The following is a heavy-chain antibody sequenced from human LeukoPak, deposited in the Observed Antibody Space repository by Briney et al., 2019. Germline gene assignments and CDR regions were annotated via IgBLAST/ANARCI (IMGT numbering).Heavy chain of an antibody. D-gene: IGHD2-2*01. Sequence: GGSLRLSCAASGFTFSNYPMNWVRQAPGKGLEWVSYIGSGGSPIYYADSVRGRFSISRDNAKNSLYLQMSSLRAEDTAVYYCARVAVRLGYCSSTSCSGYGMDVWGQGTTVTVSS. CDR1: GFTFSNYP. J-gene: IGHJ6*02. CDR3: ARVAVRLGYCSSTSCSGYGMDV. CDR2: IGSGGSPI. V-gene: IGHV3-48*04.